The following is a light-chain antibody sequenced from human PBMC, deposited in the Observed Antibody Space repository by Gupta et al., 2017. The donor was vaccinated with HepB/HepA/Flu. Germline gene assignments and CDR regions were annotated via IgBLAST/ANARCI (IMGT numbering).Light chain of an antibody. V-gene: IGKV4-1*01. Sequence: DIVMTQSPDSLTVSLRERATINCQSSQSGLYNSNNKNYLAWYQQKPGQPPKLLIYWASSRECGVPDRFSGRGSGTDFTLTISSRQAEDVAVYYCQQKRDRPTTFGQGTKVEI. CDR2: WAS. CDR1: QSGLYNSNNKNY. J-gene: IGKJ1*01. CDR3: QQKRDRPTT.